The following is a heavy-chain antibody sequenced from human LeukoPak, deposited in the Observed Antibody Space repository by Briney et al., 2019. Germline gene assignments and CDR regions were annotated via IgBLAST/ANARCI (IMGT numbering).Heavy chain of an antibody. CDR1: GFTVSSDY. Sequence: GSLRLSCTASGFTVSSDYMSWVRQAPGKGLEWIGYIHHSGTTNYSPSLKSRVTISVDMFKNQFFLNLTSVTAADTAVYYCARGRLGATYWGQGTLVTVSS. D-gene: IGHD1-26*01. J-gene: IGHJ4*02. CDR3: ARGRLGATY. V-gene: IGHV4-59*02. CDR2: IHHSGTT.